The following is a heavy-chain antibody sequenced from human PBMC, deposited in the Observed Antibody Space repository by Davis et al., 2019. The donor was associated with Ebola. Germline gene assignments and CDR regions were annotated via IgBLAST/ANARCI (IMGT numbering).Heavy chain of an antibody. CDR2: ISYDGSNK. Sequence: GESLKISCAASGFTLSDHYMDWVRQAPGKGLEWVAVISYDGSNKYYADSVKGRFTISRDNSKNTLYLQMNSLRPEDTAVYYCARDSDDYCFDYWGQGTLVTVSS. CDR3: ARDSDDYCFDY. D-gene: IGHD2-21*02. J-gene: IGHJ4*02. CDR1: GFTLSDHY. V-gene: IGHV3-30*03.